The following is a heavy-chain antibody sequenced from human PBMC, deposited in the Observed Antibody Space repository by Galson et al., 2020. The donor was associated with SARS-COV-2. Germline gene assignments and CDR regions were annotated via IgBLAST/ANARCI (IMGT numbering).Heavy chain of an antibody. CDR3: ARTDGYSSSWYWYFDL. D-gene: IGHD6-13*01. J-gene: IGHJ2*01. V-gene: IGHV1-18*04. Sequence: ASVKVSCKASGYTFTSYGISWVRQAPGQGLEWMGWISAYNGNTNYAQKPQGRVTMTTDTSTSTAYMELRSLRSDDTAVYYCARTDGYSSSWYWYFDLWGRGTLVTVSS. CDR1: GYTFTSYG. CDR2: ISAYNGNT.